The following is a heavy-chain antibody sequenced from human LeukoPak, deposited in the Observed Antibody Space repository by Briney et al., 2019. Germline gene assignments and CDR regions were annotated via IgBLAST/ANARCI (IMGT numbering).Heavy chain of an antibody. Sequence: ASVKVSCKASGYTFTGYYMHWVRQAPGQGLEWMGWINPNSGGTNYAQKFQGWVTMTRDTSTSTVYMELSSLRSEDTAVYYCARVKSSAAPDAFDIWGQGTMVTVSS. CDR3: ARVKSSAAPDAFDI. V-gene: IGHV1-2*04. CDR1: GYTFTGYY. J-gene: IGHJ3*02. D-gene: IGHD6-13*01. CDR2: INPNSGGT.